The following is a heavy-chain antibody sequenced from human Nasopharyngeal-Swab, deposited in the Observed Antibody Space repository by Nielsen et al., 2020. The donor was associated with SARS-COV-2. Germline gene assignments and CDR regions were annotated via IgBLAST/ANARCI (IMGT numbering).Heavy chain of an antibody. D-gene: IGHD1-26*01. V-gene: IGHV3-30*18. J-gene: IGHJ3*01. Sequence: GRSLKISCAASGFTLSSYGMHWVRQAPGKGLEWVAVISYDGSNKYYADSLKGRFTITSDNSKNPLYLQMNSLRAEDSAVYYCAKVFDSAWATGAFDVWGQGTMVTVSS. CDR2: ISYDGSNK. CDR1: GFTLSSYG. CDR3: AKVFDSAWATGAFDV.